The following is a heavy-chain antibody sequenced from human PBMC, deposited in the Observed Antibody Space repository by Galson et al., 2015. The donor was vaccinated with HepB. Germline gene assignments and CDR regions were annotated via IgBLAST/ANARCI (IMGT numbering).Heavy chain of an antibody. V-gene: IGHV1-69*13. CDR1: GGTSSSYT. CDR3: ARERDPHWHFLHCSSTSCSSAEYFQH. J-gene: IGHJ1*01. D-gene: IGHD2-2*01. CDR2: IIPIFGTA. Sequence: SVKVSCKASGGTSSSYTISWVRQAPGQGLEWMGGIIPIFGTANHAQKFQGRVTITADESTSTAYMELSSLRSEDTAVYYCARERDPHWHFLHCSSTSCSSAEYFQHWGQGTLVTVSS.